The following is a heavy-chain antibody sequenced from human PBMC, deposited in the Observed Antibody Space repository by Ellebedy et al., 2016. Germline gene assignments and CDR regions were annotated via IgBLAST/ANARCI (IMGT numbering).Heavy chain of an antibody. CDR3: ARLEEVPAIDL. CDR1: GGSFSGYY. V-gene: IGHV4-34*01. J-gene: IGHJ2*01. Sequence: SETLSLTXPVYGGSFSGYYWSWIRQPPGKGLEWIGEINHSGSTNYNPSLKSRVTISVDTSKNQFSLKLSSVTAADTAVYYCARLEEVPAIDLWGRGTLVTVSS. CDR2: INHSGST. D-gene: IGHD3-3*01.